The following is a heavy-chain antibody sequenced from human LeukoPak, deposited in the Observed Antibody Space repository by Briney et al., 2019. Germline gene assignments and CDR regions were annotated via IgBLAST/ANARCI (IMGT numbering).Heavy chain of an antibody. CDR2: ISSSSRYI. D-gene: IGHD3-3*01. J-gene: IGHJ4*02. CDR1: EFTFSSYN. V-gene: IGHV3-21*01. CDR3: AREPFWSGYFSNLHFDY. Sequence: TGGSLRLSCAASEFTFSSYNMNWVRQAPGKGLEWVSSISSSSRYIYYADSVKGRFTISRDNAKNSLYLQMNSLRAEDTAVYYCAREPFWSGYFSNLHFDYWGQGTLVTVSS.